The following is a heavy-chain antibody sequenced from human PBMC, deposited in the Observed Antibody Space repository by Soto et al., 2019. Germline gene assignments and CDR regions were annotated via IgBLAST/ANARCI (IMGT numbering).Heavy chain of an antibody. CDR3: ARRGSGSYSDY. J-gene: IGHJ4*02. D-gene: IGHD3-10*01. V-gene: IGHV4-39*01. CDR2: IYYSGST. Sequence: SGTQSMTCPILRSSIPIPCYYWGWIRQPPGKGLEWIGSIYYSGSTYYNPSLKSRVTISVDTSKNQFSLKLSSVTAADTAVYYCARRGSGSYSDYWGQG. CDR1: RSSIPIPCYY.